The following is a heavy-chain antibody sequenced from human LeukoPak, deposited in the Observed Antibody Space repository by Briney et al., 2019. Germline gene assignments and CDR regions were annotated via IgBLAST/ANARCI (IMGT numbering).Heavy chain of an antibody. Sequence: PGGSLRLSCAASGFILSSYAMNWVRQAPGKGLEWVAVISYDGNNKYYADSVKGRFTISRDNSKNTVYLQINSLRAEDTALYYCGRAHSSSSYLDYWGQGTLVTVSS. D-gene: IGHD6-6*01. CDR2: ISYDGNNK. V-gene: IGHV3-30-3*01. CDR3: GRAHSSSSYLDY. J-gene: IGHJ4*02. CDR1: GFILSSYA.